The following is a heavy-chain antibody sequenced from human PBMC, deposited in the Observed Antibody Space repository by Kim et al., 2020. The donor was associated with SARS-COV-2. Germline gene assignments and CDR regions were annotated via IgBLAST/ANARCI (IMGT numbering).Heavy chain of an antibody. J-gene: IGHJ4*02. Sequence: GGSLRLSCAASGFTFSSYAMHWVRQAPGKGLEWVAVISYDGSNKYYADSVKGRFTISRDNSKNTLYLQMNSLRAEDTAVYYCARGGPYGSGSSIPTFYWGQGTLVTVSS. CDR3: ARGGPYGSGSSIPTFY. D-gene: IGHD3-10*01. CDR1: GFTFSSYA. CDR2: ISYDGSNK. V-gene: IGHV3-30*04.